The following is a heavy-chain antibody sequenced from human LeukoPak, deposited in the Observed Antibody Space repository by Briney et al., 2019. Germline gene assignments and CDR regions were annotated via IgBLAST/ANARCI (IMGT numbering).Heavy chain of an antibody. D-gene: IGHD3-16*01. CDR3: ASSRGGPHAFDI. J-gene: IGHJ3*02. V-gene: IGHV1-8*01. CDR1: GYTFTSYD. CDR2: MNPNSGNT. Sequence: ASVKVSCKASGYTFTSYDIDWVRQATGQGLEWMGWMNPNSGNTGYAQKFQGRVTMTRNTSISTAYMELSSLRSEDTAVYYCASSRGGPHAFDIWGQGTMVTVSS.